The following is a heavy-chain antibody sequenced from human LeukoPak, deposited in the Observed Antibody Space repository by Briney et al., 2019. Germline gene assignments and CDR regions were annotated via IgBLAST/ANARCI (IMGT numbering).Heavy chain of an antibody. CDR2: ISGSGGST. CDR1: GFTFSSYA. V-gene: IGHV3-23*01. J-gene: IGHJ4*02. Sequence: GGSLRLSCAASGFTFSSYAMSWVRQAPGKGLEWVSAISGSGGSTYYADSVKGRFTISRDNSKNTLYLLMNSLRAEDTAVYYCFSSSYGYSYGWPSDYWGQGTLVTVSS. CDR3: FSSSYGYSYGWPSDY. D-gene: IGHD5-18*01.